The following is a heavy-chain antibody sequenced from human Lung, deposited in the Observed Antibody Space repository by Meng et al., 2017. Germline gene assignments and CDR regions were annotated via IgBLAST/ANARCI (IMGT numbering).Heavy chain of an antibody. CDR1: GGSFSDTY. J-gene: IGHJ4*02. Sequence: VQLPQWGAGLLKPSGTLSLTCVVSGGSFSDTYWSWIRQPPGKGLEWIGEINHSGSTTYNPSLESRATISVDTSQNNLSLKLSSVTAADSAVYYCARGPTTMAHDFDYWGQGTLVTVSS. V-gene: IGHV4-34*01. D-gene: IGHD4-11*01. CDR3: ARGPTTMAHDFDY. CDR2: INHSGST.